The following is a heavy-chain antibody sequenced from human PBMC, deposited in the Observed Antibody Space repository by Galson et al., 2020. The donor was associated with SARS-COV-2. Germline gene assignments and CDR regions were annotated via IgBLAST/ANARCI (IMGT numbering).Heavy chain of an antibody. Sequence: SETLSLTCTVSGGSISSGDYYWSWIRQPPGKGLEWIGYIYYSGSTYYNPSLKSRVTISVDTSKNQFSLKLSSVTAADTAVYYCARDRGAAIQIRYFDLWGRGTLVTVSS. CDR1: GGSISSGDYY. J-gene: IGHJ2*01. CDR2: IYYSGST. CDR3: ARDRGAAIQIRYFDL. D-gene: IGHD2-21*02. V-gene: IGHV4-30-4*01.